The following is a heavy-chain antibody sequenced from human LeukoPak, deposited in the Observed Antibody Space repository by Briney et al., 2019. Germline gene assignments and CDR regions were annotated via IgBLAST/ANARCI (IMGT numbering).Heavy chain of an antibody. D-gene: IGHD6-25*01. CDR2: IWYDGTNI. CDR3: PRGVHGLYSSGRLDS. CDR1: GFTFSTYG. V-gene: IGHV3-33*01. Sequence: GGSLMLSCAASGFTFSTYGMHWVRQAPAKGLEGGAVIWYDGTNIYYADSVKGRSTISRDNSKDTLYLQMNSRTAADTAVYYCPRGVHGLYSSGRLDSSGPETPVTASS. J-gene: IGHJ4*02.